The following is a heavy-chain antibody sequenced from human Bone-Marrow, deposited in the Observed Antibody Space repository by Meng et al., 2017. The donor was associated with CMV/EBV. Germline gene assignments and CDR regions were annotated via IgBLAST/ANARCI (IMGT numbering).Heavy chain of an antibody. V-gene: IGHV4-59*01. J-gene: IGHJ5*02. CDR1: GGSISSYY. Sequence: SETLSLTCTVSGGSISSYYWSWIRQPPGKGLEWIGYIYYSGSTNYNPSLKSRVTISVDTSKNQFSLKLSSVTAADTAVYYCARSPHYYYDSSTNWFDPCGQGTLVTVSS. CDR3: ARSPHYYYDSSTNWFDP. CDR2: IYYSGST. D-gene: IGHD3-22*01.